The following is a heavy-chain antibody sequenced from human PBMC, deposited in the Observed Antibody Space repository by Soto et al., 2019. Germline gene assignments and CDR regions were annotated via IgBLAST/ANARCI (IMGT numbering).Heavy chain of an antibody. D-gene: IGHD6-13*01. CDR3: AKALYGSSSSPIDF. Sequence: GGSLRLSCAASGFTFEDYAMHWGRQAPGKGLGWVSYITLNSGYIGYADSVKGRFTISRDNANNSLYLQMNSLKTEDTAFYYCAKALYGSSSSPIDFWGQGTLVTVSS. CDR2: ITLNSGYI. J-gene: IGHJ1*01. V-gene: IGHV3-9*01. CDR1: GFTFEDYA.